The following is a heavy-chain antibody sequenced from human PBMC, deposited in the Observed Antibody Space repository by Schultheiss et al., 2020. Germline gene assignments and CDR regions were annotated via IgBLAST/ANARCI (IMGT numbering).Heavy chain of an antibody. CDR2: ISAYNGNT. CDR1: GYTFTSYG. CDR3: ARGCRYDFWSTYCNGGHAFDF. D-gene: IGHD3-3*01. J-gene: IGHJ3*01. V-gene: IGHV1-18*01. Sequence: ASVKVSGKASGYTFTSYGISWVRQAPGQGLEWMGWISAYNGNTNYAQKLQGRVTMTTDTSTSTAYMELRSLRSDDTAVYYCARGCRYDFWSTYCNGGHAFDFWGQGTMVTVSS.